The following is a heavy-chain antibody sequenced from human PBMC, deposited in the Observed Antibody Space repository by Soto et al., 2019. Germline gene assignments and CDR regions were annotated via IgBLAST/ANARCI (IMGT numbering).Heavy chain of an antibody. CDR1: GGSISSGAYF. D-gene: IGHD2-2*02. J-gene: IGHJ4*02. Sequence: SETLSLTCTFSGGSISSGAYFRSWIRQHPGKGLEYIGHIYYTGSTYFNPSLRSRVSISVDTSKNQFSLKLNSATAADTAVYYCARVARPGDCSTTSCYIDYWGQGTLVTVSS. CDR3: ARVARPGDCSTTSCYIDY. CDR2: IYYTGST. V-gene: IGHV4-31*03.